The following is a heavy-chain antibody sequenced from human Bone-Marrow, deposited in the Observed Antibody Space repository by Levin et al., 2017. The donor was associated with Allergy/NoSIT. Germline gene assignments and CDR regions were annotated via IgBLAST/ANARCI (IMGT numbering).Heavy chain of an antibody. D-gene: IGHD4-11*01. J-gene: IGHJ6*02. V-gene: IGHV4-31*03. CDR1: GGSISSGGYY. Sequence: SETLSLTCTVSGGSISSGGYYWSWIRQHPGKGLEWIGYIYYSGSTYYNPSLKSRVTISVDTSKNQFSLKLSSVTAADTAVYYCARGVVTVTTVIVGSYYGMDVWGQGTTVTVSS. CDR2: IYYSGST. CDR3: ARGVVTVTTVIVGSYYGMDV.